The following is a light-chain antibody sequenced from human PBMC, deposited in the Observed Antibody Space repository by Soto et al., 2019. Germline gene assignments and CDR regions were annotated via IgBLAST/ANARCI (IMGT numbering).Light chain of an antibody. V-gene: IGLV2-8*01. Sequence: HSVLTQPPSASGFPGQSVTISCTRTSSDVGGYLYVSWYQQHPGKAPKLLIYDVNQRPSGVPDRFSGSKADNTASLTVSGLQAEDEADYYCFSYAGSDSGVFGTGTKVTVL. J-gene: IGLJ1*01. CDR3: FSYAGSDSGV. CDR2: DVN. CDR1: SSDVGGYLY.